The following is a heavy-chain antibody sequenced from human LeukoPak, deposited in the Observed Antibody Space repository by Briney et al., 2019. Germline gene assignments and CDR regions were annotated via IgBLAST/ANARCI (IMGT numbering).Heavy chain of an antibody. CDR1: GYTFTSYG. V-gene: IGHV1-18*01. Sequence: ASVKVSCKASGYTFTSYGISWVRQAPGQGLEWMGWISAYNGNTNYAQKLQGRVTMTTDTSTSTAYMELRSLRSDDTAVCYCARVLVLLWFGGLPRDGAFDIRGQGTMVTVSS. D-gene: IGHD3-10*01. CDR2: ISAYNGNT. J-gene: IGHJ3*02. CDR3: ARVLVLLWFGGLPRDGAFDI.